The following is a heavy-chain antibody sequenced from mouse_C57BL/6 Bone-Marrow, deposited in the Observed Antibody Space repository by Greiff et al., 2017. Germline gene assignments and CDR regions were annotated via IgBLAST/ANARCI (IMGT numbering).Heavy chain of an antibody. CDR2: IDPENGDT. J-gene: IGHJ2*01. Sequence: VQLQQSGAELVRPGASVKLSCTASGFNIKDDYMHWVKQRPEQGLEWIGWIDPENGDTEYASKFQGKATITADTSSNTAYLQRSSLTSEDTAVYYCTTFYCKGDYWGQGTTLTVSS. CDR1: GFNIKDDY. CDR3: TTFYCKGDY. D-gene: IGHD1-1*01. V-gene: IGHV14-4*01.